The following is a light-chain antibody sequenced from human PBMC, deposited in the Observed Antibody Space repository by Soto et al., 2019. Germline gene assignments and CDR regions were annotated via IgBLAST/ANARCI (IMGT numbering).Light chain of an antibody. CDR1: SSDVGGYNY. J-gene: IGLJ2*01. CDR3: SSYTSSSTPYVV. Sequence: QSVLTQPASVSGSPGQSITISYTGTSSDVGGYNYVSWYQQHPGKAPKLMIYDVSNRPSGVSNRFSGSKSGNTASLTISGLQAEDEADYYCSSYTSSSTPYVVFGGGTKLTVL. V-gene: IGLV2-14*01. CDR2: DVS.